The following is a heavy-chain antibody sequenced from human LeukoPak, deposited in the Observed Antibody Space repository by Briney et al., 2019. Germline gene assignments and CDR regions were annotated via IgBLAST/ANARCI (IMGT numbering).Heavy chain of an antibody. CDR3: ARMWDRDYFDY. CDR1: GGSISSGSYH. J-gene: IGHJ4*02. Sequence: SETLSLTCTVSGGSISSGSYHWSWIRQPAGKGLEWIERIYTSGSINYNPSLKSRFTISADTSKNQFSLKLSSVTAADTAVYYCARMWDRDYFDYWGQGTLVTVSS. V-gene: IGHV4-61*02. CDR2: IYTSGSI. D-gene: IGHD1-26*01.